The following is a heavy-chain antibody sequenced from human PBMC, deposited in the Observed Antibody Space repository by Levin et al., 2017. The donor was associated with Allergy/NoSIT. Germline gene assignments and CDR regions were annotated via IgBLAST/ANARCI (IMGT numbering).Heavy chain of an antibody. D-gene: IGHD3-9*01. CDR3: ARGVYDWLLYFDY. CDR2: IYYSGRT. J-gene: IGHJ4*01. V-gene: IGHV4-59*01. CDR1: SGSISTYY. Sequence: SETLSLTCTVSSGSISTYYWSWIRQPPGKGLEWIGYIYYSGRTKYIPSLKSRVTISVDTSKNQFSLNLNSVTAADTAVYYCARGVYDWLLYFDYWGQGTLVTVSS.